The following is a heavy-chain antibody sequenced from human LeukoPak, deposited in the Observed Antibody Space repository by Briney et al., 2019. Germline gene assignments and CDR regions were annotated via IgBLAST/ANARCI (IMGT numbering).Heavy chain of an antibody. CDR3: ARDLGSSSWPLQLYYYYYMDV. Sequence: GASVKVSCKASGYTFTGYYIHWVRQAPGQGLEWMGWISAYNGNTNYAQKLQGRVTMTTDTSTSTAYMELRSLRSDDTAVYYCARDLGSSSWPLQLYYYYYMDVWGKGTTVTVSS. CDR2: ISAYNGNT. J-gene: IGHJ6*03. D-gene: IGHD6-13*01. V-gene: IGHV1-18*04. CDR1: GYTFTGYY.